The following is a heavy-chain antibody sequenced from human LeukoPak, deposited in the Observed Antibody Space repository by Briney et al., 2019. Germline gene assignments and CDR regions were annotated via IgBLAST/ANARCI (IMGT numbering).Heavy chain of an antibody. CDR1: GYTFTGYY. CDR3: AKFATVTVPNWLDF. V-gene: IGHV1-2*02. CDR2: INPNSGGT. D-gene: IGHD4-17*01. Sequence: ASVKVSCKASGYTFTGYYMHWVRQAPGQGLEWMGWINPNSGGTNYAQKFQGRVTMTRDTSISTAYMELSRLRSDDTAVYYCAKFATVTVPNWLDFWGQGILVTVSS. J-gene: IGHJ5*01.